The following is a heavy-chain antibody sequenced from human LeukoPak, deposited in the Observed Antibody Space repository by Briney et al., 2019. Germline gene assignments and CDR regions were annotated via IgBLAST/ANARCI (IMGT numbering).Heavy chain of an antibody. V-gene: IGHV3-30-3*01. CDR3: ARDRVAMARGVNDLDY. D-gene: IGHD3-10*01. J-gene: IGHJ4*02. CDR2: ISYDGSNK. CDR1: GFTFSSYA. Sequence: PGGSLRLSCAASGFTFSSYAMHWVRQAPGKGLEWVAVISYDGSNKYYADSVKGRFTISRDNSKNTLYLQMNSLRAEDTAVYYCARDRVAMARGVNDLDYWGQGTLVTVSP.